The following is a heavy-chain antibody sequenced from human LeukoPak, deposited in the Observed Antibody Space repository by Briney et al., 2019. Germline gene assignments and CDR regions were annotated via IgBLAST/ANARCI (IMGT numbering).Heavy chain of an antibody. CDR1: GFSVSGNF. V-gene: IGHV3-53*01. J-gene: IGHJ5*02. CDR3: AREVKTTGSVDP. CDR2: IYSDGRT. Sequence: GGSLRLSCAASGFSVSGNFMSWVRQAPGKGLEWVSVIYSDGRTYYADSVKGRFTISRDTSKNTLDLQMDSLRAEDTAVYYCAREVKTTGSVDPWGQGTLVIVSS. D-gene: IGHD2-15*01.